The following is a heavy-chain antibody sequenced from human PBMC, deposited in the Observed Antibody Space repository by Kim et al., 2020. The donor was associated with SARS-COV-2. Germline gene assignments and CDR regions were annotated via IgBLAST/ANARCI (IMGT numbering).Heavy chain of an antibody. J-gene: IGHJ4*02. Sequence: ASVKVSCKASGYTFTDYFIHWVRQAPGQRLEWMGWINPNSGGTNYAQKFQGRVTMTRDTSISTAYMELFSLRSDDTAVYYCARARDFYGVHFDYWGQGTLATVSS. CDR2: INPNSGGT. CDR1: GYTFTDYF. D-gene: IGHD4-17*01. V-gene: IGHV1-2*02. CDR3: ARARDFYGVHFDY.